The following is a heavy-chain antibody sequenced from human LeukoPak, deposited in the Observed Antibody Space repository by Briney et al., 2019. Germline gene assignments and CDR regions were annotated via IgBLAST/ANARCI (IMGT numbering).Heavy chain of an antibody. Sequence: ASVKVSCKASGYTFTGYYMHWVRQAPGQGLEWMGWINPNSGGTNYAQKLQGRVTMTTDTSTSTAYMELRSLRSDDTAVYYCARGSMGHYYYYMDVWGKGTTVTVSS. CDR3: ARGSMGHYYYYMDV. V-gene: IGHV1-2*02. CDR2: INPNSGGT. CDR1: GYTFTGYY. J-gene: IGHJ6*03. D-gene: IGHD3-16*01.